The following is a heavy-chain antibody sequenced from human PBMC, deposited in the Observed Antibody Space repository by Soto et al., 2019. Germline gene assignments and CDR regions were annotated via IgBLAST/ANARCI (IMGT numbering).Heavy chain of an antibody. CDR3: ATYSSSSGNRALYYYYGVDV. CDR1: GYTFTSYG. Sequence: ASVKVSCKASGYTFTSYGISWVRQAPGQGLEWMGWISAYNGNTNYAQKLQGRVTMTTDTSTSTAYMELRSLRSDDTAVYYCATYSSSSGNRALYYYYGVDVWGQGTTVTVSS. CDR2: ISAYNGNT. V-gene: IGHV1-18*04. J-gene: IGHJ6*02. D-gene: IGHD6-6*01.